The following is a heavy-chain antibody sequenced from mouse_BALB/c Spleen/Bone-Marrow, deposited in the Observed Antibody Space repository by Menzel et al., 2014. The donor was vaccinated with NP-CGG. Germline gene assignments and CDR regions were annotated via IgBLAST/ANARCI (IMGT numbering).Heavy chain of an antibody. CDR1: GFNIKDYY. Sequence: EVQLQQSGAELVRPGALVKLSYKPSGFNIKDYYMYWVKQRPEQGLEWIGWIDPENGNTIYDPKFQGKASITVDTSSNTAYLQLSSLTSEDTAVYYCASYYRYDRYFDVWGAGTTVTVSS. D-gene: IGHD2-14*01. CDR3: ASYYRYDRYFDV. J-gene: IGHJ1*01. CDR2: IDPENGNT. V-gene: IGHV14-1*02.